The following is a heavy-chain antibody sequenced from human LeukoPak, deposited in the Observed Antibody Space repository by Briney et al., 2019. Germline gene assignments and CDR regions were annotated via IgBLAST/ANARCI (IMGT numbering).Heavy chain of an antibody. CDR1: GLTFSRYN. D-gene: IGHD1-7*01. J-gene: IGHJ4*02. CDR3: ASGTVGNYAHDY. CDR2: IGTSSNNI. V-gene: IGHV3-21*01. Sequence: PGGSLRLSCAASGLTFSRYNMNWVRQAPGKGLEWVSSIGTSSNNIYYTDSVKGRFTISRDNAKNSLYLQVDSLRVEDTAVYFCASGTVGNYAHDYWGQGTLVTVSS.